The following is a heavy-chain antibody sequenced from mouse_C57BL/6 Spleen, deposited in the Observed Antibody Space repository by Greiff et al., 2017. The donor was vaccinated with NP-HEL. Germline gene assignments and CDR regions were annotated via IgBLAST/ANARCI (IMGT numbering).Heavy chain of an antibody. CDR2: ISSGSSAI. D-gene: IGHD1-1*01. Sequence: EVKLVESGGGLVKPGGSLKLSCAASGFTFSDYGMHWVRQAPEKGLEWVAYISSGSSAIYYADTVKGRFPISRDNAKNTLFLQMTSLRSEDTAMYYCARRLTTVVATDYAMDYWGQGTSVTVSS. V-gene: IGHV5-17*01. CDR1: GFTFSDYG. J-gene: IGHJ4*01. CDR3: ARRLTTVVATDYAMDY.